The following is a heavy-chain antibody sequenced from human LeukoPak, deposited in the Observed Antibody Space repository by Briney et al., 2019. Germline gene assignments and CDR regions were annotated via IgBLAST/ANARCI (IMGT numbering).Heavy chain of an antibody. D-gene: IGHD2-15*01. J-gene: IGHJ4*02. V-gene: IGHV1-2*02. CDR1: GYTFTGYY. Sequence: ASVKVSCKASGYTFTGYYMHWVRQAPGQGLEWMGWINPNSGGTNYAQKFQGRVTMTRDTSISTAYMELGRLRSDDTAVYYCARDSCSGGSCYSFDYWGQGTLVTVSS. CDR2: INPNSGGT. CDR3: ARDSCSGGSCYSFDY.